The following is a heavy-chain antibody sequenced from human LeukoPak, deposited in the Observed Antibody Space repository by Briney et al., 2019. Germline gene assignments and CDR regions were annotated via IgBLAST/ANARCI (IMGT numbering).Heavy chain of an antibody. D-gene: IGHD5-18*01. Sequence: PSETLSLTCNVSDASISSTNYYWVWIRQPPGKGLEWIGNIYYSGNTYYNPSLKSRVTISVDTSKNQFSLKLSSVTAADTAVYHCARRYRYNYGKIDCWGQGILVTVSS. J-gene: IGHJ4*02. CDR1: DASISSTNYY. V-gene: IGHV4-39*01. CDR3: ARRYRYNYGKIDC. CDR2: IYYSGNT.